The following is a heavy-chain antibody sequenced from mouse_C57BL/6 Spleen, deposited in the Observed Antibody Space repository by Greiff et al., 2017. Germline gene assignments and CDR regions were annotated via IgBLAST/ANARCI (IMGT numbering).Heavy chain of an antibody. Sequence: QVQLKQPGAELVRPGSSVKLSCKASGYTFTSYWMHWVKQRPIQGLEWIGNIDPSDSETHYNQKFKDKATLTVDKSSSTAYMQLSSLTSEDSAVYYCAREDGTPWFAYWGQGTLVTVSA. CDR3: AREDGTPWFAY. CDR2: IDPSDSET. V-gene: IGHV1-52*01. J-gene: IGHJ3*01. D-gene: IGHD2-1*01. CDR1: GYTFTSYW.